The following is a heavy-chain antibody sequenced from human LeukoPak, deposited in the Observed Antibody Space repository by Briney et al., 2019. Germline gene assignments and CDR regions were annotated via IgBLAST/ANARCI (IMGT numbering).Heavy chain of an antibody. CDR2: IYYSGST. J-gene: IGHJ5*02. Sequence: PSETLSLTCTVSGGSLSNYYWSWIRQPPGKGLEWIGYIYYSGSTTSNPSLQRRATISVDTSKNQFSLRLSSVTAADTAVYYCTRGTMRVGPWGQGTLVTVSS. V-gene: IGHV4-59*12. CDR1: GGSLSNYY. D-gene: IGHD3-22*01. CDR3: TRGTMRVGP.